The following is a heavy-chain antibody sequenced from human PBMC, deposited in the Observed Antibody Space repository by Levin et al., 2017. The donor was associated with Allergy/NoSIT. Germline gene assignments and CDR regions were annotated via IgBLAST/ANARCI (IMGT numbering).Heavy chain of an antibody. J-gene: IGHJ4*02. CDR2: IKSDGSST. CDR1: GFTFSTSW. CDR3: ARHIVVVPAAEPLDY. Sequence: PGGSLRLSCVASGFTFSTSWMHWVRQVPGKGLVWLARIKSDGSSTRYADSVKGRFTISRDNAKNTLYLQMNSLRAEDTAVYYCARHIVVVPAAEPLDYWGQGTLVTVSS. D-gene: IGHD2-2*01. V-gene: IGHV3-74*01.